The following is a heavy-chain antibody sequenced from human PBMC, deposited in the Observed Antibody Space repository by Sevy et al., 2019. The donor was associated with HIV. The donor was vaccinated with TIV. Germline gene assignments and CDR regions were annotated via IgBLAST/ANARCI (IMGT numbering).Heavy chain of an antibody. V-gene: IGHV3-30*18. D-gene: IGHD3-10*01. Sequence: GGSLRLSCEGSGFMFANYGIHWVRQAPGKGLEWVAVMSYDGTSDYYAESVKGRFTVSRDTLTKTVTLQIDGLTMDDTGMYFCGKGGHQFGSGPLDYWGQGTLVTVSS. J-gene: IGHJ4*02. CDR3: GKGGHQFGSGPLDY. CDR2: MSYDGTSD. CDR1: GFMFANYG.